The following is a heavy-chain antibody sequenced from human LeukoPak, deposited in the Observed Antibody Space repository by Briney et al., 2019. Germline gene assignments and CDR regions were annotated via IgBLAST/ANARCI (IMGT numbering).Heavy chain of an antibody. J-gene: IGHJ4*02. V-gene: IGHV1-24*01. CDR2: FDPEDGET. CDR3: AADGLRYPDPYYFDY. CDR1: GYTLTELS. D-gene: IGHD3-9*01. Sequence: ASVKVSYKVSGYTLTELSMHCVRQAPGKGLEWMGGFDPEDGETIYAQKFQGRVTMTEDTSTDTAYMELSSLRSEDTAVYYCAADGLRYPDPYYFDYWGQGTLVTVSS.